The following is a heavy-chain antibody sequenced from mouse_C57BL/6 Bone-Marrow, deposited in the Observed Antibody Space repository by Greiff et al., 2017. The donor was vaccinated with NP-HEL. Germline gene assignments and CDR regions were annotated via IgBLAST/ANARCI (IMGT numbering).Heavy chain of an antibody. D-gene: IGHD2-4*01. CDR3: ARHDYDASPFAY. V-gene: IGHV5-6*02. J-gene: IGHJ3*01. Sequence: EVKLVESGGDLVKPGGSLKLSCAASGFTFSSYGMSWVRQTPDKRLEWVATISSGGSYTYYPDSVKGRFTISRDNAKNTLYLQMSSLKSEDTAMYYCARHDYDASPFAYWGQGTLVTVSA. CDR1: GFTFSSYG. CDR2: ISSGGSYT.